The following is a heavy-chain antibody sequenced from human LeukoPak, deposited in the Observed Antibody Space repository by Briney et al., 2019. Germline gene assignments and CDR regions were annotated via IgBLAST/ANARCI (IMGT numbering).Heavy chain of an antibody. CDR2: ISWNSGSI. J-gene: IGHJ6*03. V-gene: IGHV3-9*01. CDR3: AKEGAEFRGYLDV. CDR1: GFTFDDYA. Sequence: GRSLRLSCAASGFTFDDYAMHWVRQAPGKGLEWVSGISWNSGSIGYADSVKGRFTISRDNAKNSLYLQMNSLRDDDTAVYYCAKEGAEFRGYLDVWGKGTTVTVSS. D-gene: IGHD3-16*01.